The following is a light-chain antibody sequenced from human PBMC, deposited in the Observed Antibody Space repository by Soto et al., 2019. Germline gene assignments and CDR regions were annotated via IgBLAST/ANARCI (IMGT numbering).Light chain of an antibody. J-gene: IGKJ1*01. CDR3: QQYNSYSPT. CDR2: TAS. CDR1: QGISSR. Sequence: DIQMTQSPSSVSASVGDRVTITCRASQGISSRLAWYQQKPGKAPKLLIYTASSLQSGVPSRFSGSGSGTDFTLTIRSLHPDDFATYYCQQYNSYSPTSGQGTKVDIK. V-gene: IGKV1D-16*01.